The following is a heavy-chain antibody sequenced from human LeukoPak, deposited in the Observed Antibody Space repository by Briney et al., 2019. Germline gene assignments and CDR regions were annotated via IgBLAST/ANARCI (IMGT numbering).Heavy chain of an antibody. CDR1: GVSLSGYS. D-gene: IGHD3-10*01. V-gene: IGHV4-34*01. CDR2: INHRGKV. J-gene: IGHJ5*02. CDR3: APSGGPINWFDP. Sequence: SETLSLTCAVYGVSLSGYSWAWIRLAPGKGPQWIGEINHRGKVNYNPSLKTRLTMSIDTPRRQFSLQLRSVTAADTAVYYCAPSGGPINWFDPWGQGTLVTVSS.